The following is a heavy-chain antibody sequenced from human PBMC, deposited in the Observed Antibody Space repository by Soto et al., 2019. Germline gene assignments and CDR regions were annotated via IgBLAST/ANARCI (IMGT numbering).Heavy chain of an antibody. CDR1: GFTFDDYA. J-gene: IGHJ6*03. D-gene: IGHD2-15*01. CDR2: IGWNSGSI. CDR3: AKDGLQYYYFYYLGV. Sequence: ESGGGLVQPGRSLRLSCAASGFTFDDYAMHWVRQAPGKGLDWVTGIGWNSGSIGYAESVKGRFTISRDNAKNSLYLQMNSLRAEDTALYYCAKDGLQYYYFYYLGVWGKGNTVNVSS. V-gene: IGHV3-9*01.